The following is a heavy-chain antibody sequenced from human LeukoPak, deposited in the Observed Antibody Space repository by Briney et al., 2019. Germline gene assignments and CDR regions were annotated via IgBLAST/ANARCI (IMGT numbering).Heavy chain of an antibody. Sequence: GGSLRLSCAASGFTFTTYWMSWVRQTPGKGLEWVGNIKQDGSDKYYVDSVKGRFTISRDNAKNSLYLQMNSLRAEDTAVYYCARDSNRWQYYYYMDVWGKGTTVTVSS. J-gene: IGHJ6*03. CDR2: IKQDGSDK. V-gene: IGHV3-7*01. D-gene: IGHD1-14*01. CDR3: ARDSNRWQYYYYMDV. CDR1: GFTFTTYW.